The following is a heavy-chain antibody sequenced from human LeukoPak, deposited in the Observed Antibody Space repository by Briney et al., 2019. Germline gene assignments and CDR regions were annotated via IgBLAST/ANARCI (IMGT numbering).Heavy chain of an antibody. CDR2: IIPIFGTA. CDR3: ARDRFSQPGEDIA. D-gene: IGHD2-15*01. CDR1: GGTFSSYA. Sequence: SAKVSCKASGGTFSSYAISWVRQAPGQGLEWMGGIIPIFGTANYAQKFQGRVTITADESTSTAYMELSSLRSEDTAVYYCARDRFSQPGEDIAWGQGTLVTVSS. J-gene: IGHJ5*02. V-gene: IGHV1-69*13.